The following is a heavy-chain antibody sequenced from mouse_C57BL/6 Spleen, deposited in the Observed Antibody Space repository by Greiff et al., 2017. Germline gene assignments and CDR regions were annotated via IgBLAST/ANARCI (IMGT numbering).Heavy chain of an antibody. V-gene: IGHV7-3*01. Sequence: EVKLVESGGGLVQPGGSLSLSCAASGFTFTDYYMSWVRQPPGKALEWLGFIRNKANGYTTEYSASVKGRFTISRDNSQSILYLQMSALRAEDSATYYCARSAWDDYDLYWYFDVWGTGTTVTVSS. J-gene: IGHJ1*03. D-gene: IGHD2-4*01. CDR2: IRNKANGYTT. CDR3: ARSAWDDYDLYWYFDV. CDR1: GFTFTDYY.